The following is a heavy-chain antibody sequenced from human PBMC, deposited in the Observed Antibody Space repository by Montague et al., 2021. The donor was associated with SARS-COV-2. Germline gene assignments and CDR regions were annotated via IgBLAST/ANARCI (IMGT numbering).Heavy chain of an antibody. CDR3: ARPLVRGVPKAFDI. V-gene: IGHV4-4*07. CDR2: IHASGIS. Sequence: SETLSLTCTVSGGSTNNYYWCWIRQPAGKGLEWIGRIHASGISTXNPSLETRVTMSVDTSKNQFSLKLSSVTAADTAVYYCARPLVRGVPKAFDIWGQGALVIVSS. D-gene: IGHD3-10*01. J-gene: IGHJ3*02. CDR1: GGSTNNYY.